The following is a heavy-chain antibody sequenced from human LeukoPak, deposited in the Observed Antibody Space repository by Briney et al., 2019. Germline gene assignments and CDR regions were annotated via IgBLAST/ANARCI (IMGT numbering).Heavy chain of an antibody. CDR3: ATSLGVVAAAAYYYYGMDV. CDR2: FDPEDGET. D-gene: IGHD6-13*01. V-gene: IGHV1-24*01. J-gene: IGHJ6*04. Sequence: ASVKVSCKVSGYTHTELSMHWVRQAPGKGLEWMGGFDPEDGETIYAQKFQGRVTMTEDTSTDTAYMELSSLRSEDTAVYYCATSLGVVAAAAYYYYGMDVWGKGTTVTVSS. CDR1: GYTHTELS.